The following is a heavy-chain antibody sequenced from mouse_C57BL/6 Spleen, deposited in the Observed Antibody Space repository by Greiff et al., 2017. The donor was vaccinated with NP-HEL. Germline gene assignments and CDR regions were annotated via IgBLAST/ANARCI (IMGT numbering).Heavy chain of an antibody. CDR1: GYTFTDYN. V-gene: IGHV1-18*01. CDR2: INPNNGGT. D-gene: IGHD2-12*01. CDR3: ARLLYPPYAMDY. J-gene: IGHJ4*01. Sequence: EVQLQQSGPELVKPGASVKIPCKASGYTFTDYNMDWVKQSHGKSLEWIGDINPNNGGTIYNQKFKGKATLTVDKSSSTAYMELRSLTSEDTAVYYCARLLYPPYAMDYWGQGTSVTVSS.